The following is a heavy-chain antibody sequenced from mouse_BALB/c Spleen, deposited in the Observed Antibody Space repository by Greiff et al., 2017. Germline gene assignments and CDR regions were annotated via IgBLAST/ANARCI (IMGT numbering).Heavy chain of an antibody. Sequence: QVQLKQSGPELVRPGVSVKISCKGSGYTFTDYAMHWVKQSHAKSLEWIGVISTYSGNTNYNQKFKGKATMTVDKSSSTAYMELARLTSEDSAIYYCARGTGYRYDWFAYWGQGTLVTVSA. D-gene: IGHD2-14*01. CDR1: GYTFTDYA. CDR3: ARGTGYRYDWFAY. CDR2: ISTYSGNT. J-gene: IGHJ3*01. V-gene: IGHV1-67*01.